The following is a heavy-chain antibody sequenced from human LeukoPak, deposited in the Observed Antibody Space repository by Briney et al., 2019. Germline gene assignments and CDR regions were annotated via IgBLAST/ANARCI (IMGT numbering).Heavy chain of an antibody. J-gene: IGHJ6*03. V-gene: IGHV1-69*06. CDR1: GGTFSSYA. Sequence: ASVKVSCKASGGTFSSYAISWVRQAPGQGLEWMGGIIPIFGTANYAQKFQGRVTITADKSTSTAYMELSSLKSEDTAVYYCARAKGYCSGGSCTRDPYYYYMDVWGKGTTVTVSS. CDR3: ARAKGYCSGGSCTRDPYYYYMDV. D-gene: IGHD2-15*01. CDR2: IIPIFGTA.